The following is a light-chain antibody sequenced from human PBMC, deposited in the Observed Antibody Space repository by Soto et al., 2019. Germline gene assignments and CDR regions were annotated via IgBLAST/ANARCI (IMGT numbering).Light chain of an antibody. V-gene: IGKV1-5*03. J-gene: IGKJ2*01. Sequence: DIQMTQSPSTLSASVGDRVTITCRASQSIDRWLAWYQQKPGKAPKLLIYRASSLESGVPSRFSGSGSGTEYTLTISSLQPDDFTTYYCQHYKTYTYTFAQGTKLEIK. CDR1: QSIDRW. CDR2: RAS. CDR3: QHYKTYTYT.